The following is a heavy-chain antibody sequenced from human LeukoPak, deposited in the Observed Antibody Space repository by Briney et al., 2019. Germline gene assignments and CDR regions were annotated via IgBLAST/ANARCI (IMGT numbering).Heavy chain of an antibody. D-gene: IGHD3-3*01. CDR1: GGTFSSYA. CDR3: ARETAGFWSGYSRPNWFDP. J-gene: IGHJ5*02. CDR2: IIPIFGTA. Sequence: SVKVSCKASGGTFSSYAISWVRQAPGQGLEWMGGIIPIFGTANYAQKFQGRVTITADESTSTACMELSSLRSEDTAVYYCARETAGFWSGYSRPNWFDPWGQGTLVTVSS. V-gene: IGHV1-69*13.